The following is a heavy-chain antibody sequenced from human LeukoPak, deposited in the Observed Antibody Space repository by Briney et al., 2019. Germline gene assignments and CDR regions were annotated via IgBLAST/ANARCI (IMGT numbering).Heavy chain of an antibody. D-gene: IGHD4-17*01. CDR3: AKRPDYGASPGYFDY. V-gene: IGHV3-23*01. Sequence: GGSLRLSCAASGFTFSSYAMSWVRQAPGKGLEWVSSISDSGGTTYYADSVQGRFTISRDNSKNTLYLQMSSLRADDTAVYHCAKRPDYGASPGYFDYWGQGTLVTVSS. CDR2: ISDSGGTT. CDR1: GFTFSSYA. J-gene: IGHJ4*02.